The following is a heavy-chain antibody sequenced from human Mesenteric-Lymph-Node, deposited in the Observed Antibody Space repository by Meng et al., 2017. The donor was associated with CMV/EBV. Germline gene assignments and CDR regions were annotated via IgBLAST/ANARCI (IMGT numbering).Heavy chain of an antibody. J-gene: IGHJ5*02. V-gene: IGHV4-39*01. Sequence: QLQLQESTDGLVKPSETLTLTCTVSGGSISSSSYYWGWIRQPPGKGLEWIGSIYYSGRTYYNPSLKSRVSTSVDTSKNQFSLKLSSVTAADTAVYYCARPHYYGSGSSPWFDPWGQGTLVTVSS. CDR2: IYYSGRT. CDR3: ARPHYYGSGSSPWFDP. CDR1: GGSISSSSYY. D-gene: IGHD3-10*01.